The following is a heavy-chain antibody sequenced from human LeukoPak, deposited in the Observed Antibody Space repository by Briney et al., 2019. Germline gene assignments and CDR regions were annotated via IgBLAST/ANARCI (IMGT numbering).Heavy chain of an antibody. J-gene: IGHJ2*01. Sequence: SETLSLTCTVSSGSISSYHWSWIRQPAGKGLEWIGRIYDTGSTNYNPFLKSRVTMSVDTSKNQFSLKLSSVTAADTAVYYCVSGGDWYFALWGRGTLVTVSS. D-gene: IGHD3-3*01. CDR2: IYDTGST. CDR3: VSGGDWYFAL. V-gene: IGHV4-4*07. CDR1: SGSISSYH.